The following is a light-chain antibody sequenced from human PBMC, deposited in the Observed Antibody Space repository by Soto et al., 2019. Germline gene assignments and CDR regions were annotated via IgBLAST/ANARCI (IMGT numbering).Light chain of an antibody. CDR3: QHRNNWPLT. CDR2: SAS. V-gene: IGKV3D-20*02. Sequence: EVVLTQSPGTLSLSPGERVTLSCRASQSVASSYLAWYQQKPGRAPRLLFYSASSRATGIPDRFSGSGSGTDFTLTISRLEPEDFAVYYCQHRNNWPLTFGGGTKVEIK. J-gene: IGKJ4*01. CDR1: QSVASSY.